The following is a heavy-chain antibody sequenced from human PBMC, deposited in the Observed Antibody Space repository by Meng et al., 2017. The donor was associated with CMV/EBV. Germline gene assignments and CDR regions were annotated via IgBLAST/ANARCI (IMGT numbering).Heavy chain of an antibody. J-gene: IGHJ5*02. V-gene: IGHV3-21*01. Sequence: SLKISCAASGFTFSSYSMNWVRQAPGKGLEWVSSISSSSSYIYYADSVKGRFTISRDNAKNSLYLQMNSLRAEDTAVYYCARWDIVPAATWGQGTLVTVSS. CDR2: ISSSSSYI. D-gene: IGHD2-2*01. CDR3: ARWDIVPAAT. CDR1: GFTFSSYS.